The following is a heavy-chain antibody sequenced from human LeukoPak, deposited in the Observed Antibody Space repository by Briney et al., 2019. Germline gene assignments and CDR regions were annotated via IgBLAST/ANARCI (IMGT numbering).Heavy chain of an antibody. Sequence: PSETLSLTCTVSGGPISSYYWSWIRQPPGKGLEWIGYIYYSGSTNYNPSLKSRVTISVDTPKNQFSLKLSSVTAADTAVYYCAREPSGIGPDYWGQGTLVTVSS. D-gene: IGHD3-10*01. CDR3: AREPSGIGPDY. V-gene: IGHV4-59*01. CDR1: GGPISSYY. J-gene: IGHJ4*02. CDR2: IYYSGST.